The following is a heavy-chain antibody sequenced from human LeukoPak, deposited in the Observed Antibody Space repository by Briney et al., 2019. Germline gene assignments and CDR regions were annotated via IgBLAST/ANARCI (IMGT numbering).Heavy chain of an antibody. CDR3: AKDQGNWNGLDY. CDR1: GFTFSSYG. V-gene: IGHV3-30*18. Sequence: GSLRLSCAASGFTFSSYGMHWVRQAPGKGLEWVAVISYDGSNKYYADSVKGRFTISRDNSKNTLYLQMNSLRAEDTAVYYCAKDQGNWNGLDYWGQGTLVTVSS. CDR2: ISYDGSNK. D-gene: IGHD1-1*01. J-gene: IGHJ4*02.